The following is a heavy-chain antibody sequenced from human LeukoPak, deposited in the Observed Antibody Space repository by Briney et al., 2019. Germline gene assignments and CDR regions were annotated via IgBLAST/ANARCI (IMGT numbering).Heavy chain of an antibody. CDR2: ISWNSGSI. CDR3: AKLSGYYPYFDY. D-gene: IGHD3-22*01. CDR1: GFTFSSYA. V-gene: IGHV3-9*01. Sequence: PGGSLRLSCAASGFTFSSYAMHWVRQAPGKGLEWVSGISWNSGSIGYADSVKGRFTISRDNAKKSLYLQMNSLRAEDTALYYCAKLSGYYPYFDYWGQGTLVTVSS. J-gene: IGHJ4*02.